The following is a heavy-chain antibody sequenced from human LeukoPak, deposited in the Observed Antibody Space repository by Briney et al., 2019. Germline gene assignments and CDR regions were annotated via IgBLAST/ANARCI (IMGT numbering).Heavy chain of an antibody. CDR2: ISAYNGNT. V-gene: IGHV1-18*01. Sequence: ASVKVSCKASGYTFTNYGISWVRRAPGQGLEWMGWISAYNGNTNYAQKLQGRVTMTTDTSTSTAYMELRSLRSDDTAVYYCARDGPRSAGATRFLDYWGQGTLVTVSS. CDR1: GYTFTNYG. CDR3: ARDGPRSAGATRFLDY. J-gene: IGHJ4*02. D-gene: IGHD1-26*01.